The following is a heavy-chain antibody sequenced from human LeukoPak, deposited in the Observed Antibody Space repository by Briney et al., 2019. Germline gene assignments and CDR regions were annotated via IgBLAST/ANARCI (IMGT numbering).Heavy chain of an antibody. CDR2: IKEDGSES. CDR3: AKAGLLWFGESWMDV. CDR1: GFTVSNNY. D-gene: IGHD3-10*01. J-gene: IGHJ6*02. Sequence: PGGSLRLSCAASGFTVSNNYMTWVRQTPGKGLEWVANIKEDGSESHYVDSVKGRFTISRDNAKNSLYLQMNSLRAEDTAVYFCAKAGLLWFGESWMDVWGQGTTVTVSS. V-gene: IGHV3-7*01.